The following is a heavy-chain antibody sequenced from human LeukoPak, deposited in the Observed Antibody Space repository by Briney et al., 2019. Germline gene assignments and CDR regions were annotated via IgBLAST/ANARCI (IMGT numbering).Heavy chain of an antibody. CDR1: GFTFSSYE. J-gene: IGHJ4*02. V-gene: IGHV3-23*01. D-gene: IGHD2-21*02. CDR3: AKDSGVVVTAIPNY. CDR2: ISGRGGST. Sequence: GGSLRLSCAASGFTFSSYEMNWVRQAPGKGLEWVSSISGRGGSTYYAGSVKGRFTISRDNSKNTLSLQMDSLRSEDTAVYYCAKDSGVVVTAIPNYWGQGALVTVSS.